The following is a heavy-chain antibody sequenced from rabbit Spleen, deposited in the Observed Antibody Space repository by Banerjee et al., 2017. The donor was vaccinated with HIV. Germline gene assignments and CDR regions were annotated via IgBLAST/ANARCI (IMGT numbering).Heavy chain of an antibody. D-gene: IGHD6-1*01. Sequence: QEQLEESGGDLVQPEGSLTLTCTASGFSFSSNYYMCWVRQAPGKGLEWIGCIYTGSSGSTWYASWAKGRFTISKTSSTTVDLKMTSLTAADTATYFCARDLYGFYSYDTLWGPGTLVTVS. J-gene: IGHJ4*01. CDR1: GFSFSSNYY. V-gene: IGHV1S45*01. CDR2: IYTGSSGST. CDR3: ARDLYGFYSYDTL.